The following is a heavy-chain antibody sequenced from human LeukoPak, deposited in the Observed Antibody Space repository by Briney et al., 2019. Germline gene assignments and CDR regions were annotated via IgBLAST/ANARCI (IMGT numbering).Heavy chain of an antibody. D-gene: IGHD3-22*01. CDR3: ARGTITMIDY. V-gene: IGHV1-2*06. Sequence: GASVKVSCKASGYTFTGYYMHWVRQATGQGLEWMGRINPNSGGTNYAQKFQGRVTMNRDTSISTAYMELSRLRSDDTAVYYCARGTITMIDYWGQGTLVTVAS. CDR1: GYTFTGYY. J-gene: IGHJ4*02. CDR2: INPNSGGT.